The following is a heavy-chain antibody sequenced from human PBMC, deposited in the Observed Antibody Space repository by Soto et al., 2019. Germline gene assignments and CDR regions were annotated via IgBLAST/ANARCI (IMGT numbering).Heavy chain of an antibody. Sequence: PSETLSLTCTVSGGSISSYYWNWIRQPPGKGLEWIAYIYYSGSTNYNPSLTSRVTISVDTAKNQFSLKLTSVTAADTAVYYCARGQGSYFPFDLWGQGTLVTVSS. CDR2: IYYSGST. D-gene: IGHD1-26*01. V-gene: IGHV4-59*01. CDR3: ARGQGSYFPFDL. J-gene: IGHJ4*02. CDR1: GGSISSYY.